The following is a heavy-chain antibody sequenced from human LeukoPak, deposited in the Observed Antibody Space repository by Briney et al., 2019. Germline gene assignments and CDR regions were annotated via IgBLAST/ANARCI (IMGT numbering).Heavy chain of an antibody. CDR1: GGTFSSYA. V-gene: IGHV1-69*04. CDR3: ARDCPSLDRFPCY. J-gene: IGHJ4*02. D-gene: IGHD3-16*01. Sequence: GASVKVSCKASGGTFSSYAISWVRQAPGQGLEWMGRIIPILGIANYAQKFQGRVTITADKSTSTAYMELSSLRSEDTAVYYCARDCPSLDRFPCYWGQGTLVTVSS. CDR2: IIPILGIA.